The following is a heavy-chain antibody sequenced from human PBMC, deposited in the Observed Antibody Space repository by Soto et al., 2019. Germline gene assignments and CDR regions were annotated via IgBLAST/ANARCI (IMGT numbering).Heavy chain of an antibody. D-gene: IGHD1-26*01. CDR2: IWHDGNNK. CDR3: ASDLVGASDSYGLDV. CDR1: GFTFSNYG. Sequence: GGSLRLSCAASGFTFSNYGMYWVRQAPGKGLEWVAIIWHDGNNKYYADSVRGRFIISRDNSKNRLYLQMNSLRAEDTAVYYCASDLVGASDSYGLDVWGQGTPVTVSS. J-gene: IGHJ6*02. V-gene: IGHV3-33*01.